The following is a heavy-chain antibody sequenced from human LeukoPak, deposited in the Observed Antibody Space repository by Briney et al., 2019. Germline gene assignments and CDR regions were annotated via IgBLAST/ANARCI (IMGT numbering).Heavy chain of an antibody. CDR1: GYTFTSYD. CDR2: MNPNSGNT. CDR3: ARTPRGGNSGNFDY. V-gene: IGHV1-8*01. J-gene: IGHJ4*02. Sequence: ASVKVSCKASGYTFTSYDINWVRQATGQGLEWMGWMNPNSGNTGYAQKFQGRATMIRNTSISTAYMELSSLRSEDTAMYYCARTPRGGNSGNFDYWGQGTLVTVSS. D-gene: IGHD4-23*01.